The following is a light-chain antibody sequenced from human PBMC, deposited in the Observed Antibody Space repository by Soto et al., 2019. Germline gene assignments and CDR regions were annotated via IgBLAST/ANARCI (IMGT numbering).Light chain of an antibody. Sequence: QSALTQPASVSGSPGQSIIISCTGTSSDVGGYNYVSWYQQHPGKAPKLMIYEVNNRPSGVSNRFSGSKSGNTASLTISGLRAEDEADYYCSSYTSSSTFVFGSGTKLTVL. CDR3: SSYTSSSTFV. CDR1: SSDVGGYNY. V-gene: IGLV2-14*01. CDR2: EVN. J-gene: IGLJ1*01.